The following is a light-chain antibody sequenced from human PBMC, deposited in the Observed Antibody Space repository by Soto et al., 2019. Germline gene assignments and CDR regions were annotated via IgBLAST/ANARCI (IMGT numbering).Light chain of an antibody. Sequence: DIQMTQSPSSLSASVGDRVTITCRASQSISIYLNWYQQRPGKAPKLLIYAASKLQSGVPSRFSGSGSGTDFTLTISRLQPEDFATYYCQQCYSALPAFGQGTKLEIK. V-gene: IGKV1-39*01. CDR2: AAS. CDR1: QSISIY. J-gene: IGKJ2*01. CDR3: QQCYSALPA.